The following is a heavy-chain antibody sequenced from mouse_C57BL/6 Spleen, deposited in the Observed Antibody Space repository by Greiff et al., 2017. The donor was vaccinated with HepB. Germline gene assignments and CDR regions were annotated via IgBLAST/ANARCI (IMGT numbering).Heavy chain of an antibody. D-gene: IGHD2-4*01. CDR3: ARPHYDYDGSWFAY. V-gene: IGHV5-6*01. Sequence: DVQLQESGGDLVKPGGSLKLSCAASGFTFSSYGMSWVRQTPDKRLEWVATISSGGSYTYYPDSVKGRFTISRDNAKNTLYLQMSSLKSEDTAMYYCARPHYDYDGSWFAYWGQGTLVTVSA. CDR2: ISSGGSYT. CDR1: GFTFSSYG. J-gene: IGHJ3*01.